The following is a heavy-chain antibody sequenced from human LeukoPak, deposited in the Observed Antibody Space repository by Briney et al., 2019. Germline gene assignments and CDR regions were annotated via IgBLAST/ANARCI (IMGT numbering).Heavy chain of an antibody. CDR1: GGSFSGYY. CDR2: INHSGST. Sequence: PSETLSLTCAVYGGSFSGYYWSWLRQPPGKGLEWIGEINHSGSTNYNPSLKSRVTISVDASKNQFSLKLSSVTAADTAVYYCARGRQGVRPWYSSSWYFDYWGQGTLVTVSS. J-gene: IGHJ4*02. CDR3: ARGRQGVRPWYSSSWYFDY. D-gene: IGHD6-13*01. V-gene: IGHV4-34*01.